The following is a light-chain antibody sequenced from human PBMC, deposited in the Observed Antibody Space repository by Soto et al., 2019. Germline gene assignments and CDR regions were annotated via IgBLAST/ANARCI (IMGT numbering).Light chain of an antibody. Sequence: QSALTQPASVSGSPGQSITVSCTGTTSDVGGYDYVAWYQQHPGKAPKLMIYDVSSRPSGVSNRFSGPKSGNTASLTISGLQAEDEADYYCSSYLGSSTLSGVFGTGTKLTVL. V-gene: IGLV2-14*01. CDR2: DVS. J-gene: IGLJ1*01. CDR3: SSYLGSSTLSGV. CDR1: TSDVGGYDY.